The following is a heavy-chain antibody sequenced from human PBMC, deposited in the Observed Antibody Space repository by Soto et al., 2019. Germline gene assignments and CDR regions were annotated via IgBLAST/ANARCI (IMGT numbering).Heavy chain of an antibody. CDR1: GGSFSGYQ. V-gene: IGHV4-34*01. Sequence: QVQLQQWGAGLLKPSETLSLTCAVYGGSFSGYQWTWIRQTPGKGLEWIGEINDTGNINYNPSLKSRVTIFRDTPKKHISLKLSSVTAADTAVYYCARGLIVWFGELSRRGGYYYCMDVWGKGTTVTVSS. CDR3: ARGLIVWFGELSRRGGYYYCMDV. D-gene: IGHD3-10*01. CDR2: INDTGNI. J-gene: IGHJ6*03.